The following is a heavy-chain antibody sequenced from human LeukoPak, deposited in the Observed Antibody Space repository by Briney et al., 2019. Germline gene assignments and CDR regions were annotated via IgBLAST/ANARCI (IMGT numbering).Heavy chain of an antibody. CDR2: IYYSGSP. V-gene: IGHV4-39*01. J-gene: IGHJ3*02. D-gene: IGHD1-26*01. CDR1: GGSISSSSYY. Sequence: SETLSLTCTVSGGSISSSSYYWGWIRQPPGKGLEWIGSIYYSGSPYYCNPSLKSRVTISVDTSKNQFSLKLISVTAADTAVYYCARHGPGAADAFDIWGQGTMVTVSS. CDR3: ARHGPGAADAFDI.